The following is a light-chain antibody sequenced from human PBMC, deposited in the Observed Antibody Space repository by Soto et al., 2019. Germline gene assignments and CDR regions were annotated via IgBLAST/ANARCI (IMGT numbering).Light chain of an antibody. CDR1: QSVSSSY. J-gene: IGKJ1*01. V-gene: IGKV3-20*01. Sequence: EIVLTQSPGTLSLSPGERATLSCRASQSVSSSYLGWYQQKPGQAPRLLIYAVSSRAAGIPDRFSGSGSETDFSLTINRLEPEDFAVYYCQHHGSSLWTFGQGTRVEIK. CDR3: QHHGSSLWT. CDR2: AVS.